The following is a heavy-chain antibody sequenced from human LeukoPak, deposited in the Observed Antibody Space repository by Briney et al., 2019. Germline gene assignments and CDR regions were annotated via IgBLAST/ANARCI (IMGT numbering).Heavy chain of an antibody. CDR3: AKDHQYDFDY. J-gene: IGHJ4*02. CDR1: GYTFSSNG. V-gene: IGHV1-18*01. CDR2: IGAYNGNT. D-gene: IGHD2-8*01. Sequence: ASVKVSCKASGYTFSSNGISWVRQAPGQGLGWMGWIGAYNGNTNYAHNFQGRVTMTTDTSTSTAYMELRTLRSDDTAVYYCAKDHQYDFDYWGQGTLVTVSS.